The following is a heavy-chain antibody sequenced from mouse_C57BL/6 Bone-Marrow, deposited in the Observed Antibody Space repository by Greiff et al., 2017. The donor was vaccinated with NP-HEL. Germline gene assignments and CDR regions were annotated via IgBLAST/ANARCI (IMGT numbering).Heavy chain of an antibody. CDR3: ARNRLLRSPWFAY. Sequence: QVQLQQSGAELVKPGASVKLSCKASGYTFTSYWMHWVKQRPGQGLEWIGMIYPNSGSTNYNEKFKSKATLTVDKSSSTAYMQRSSLTSEDSAVYYGARNRLLRSPWFAYWGQGTLVTVSA. D-gene: IGHD1-1*01. CDR1: GYTFTSYW. V-gene: IGHV1-64*01. J-gene: IGHJ3*01. CDR2: IYPNSGST.